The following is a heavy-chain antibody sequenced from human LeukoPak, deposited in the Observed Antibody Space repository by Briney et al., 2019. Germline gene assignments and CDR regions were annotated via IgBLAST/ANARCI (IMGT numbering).Heavy chain of an antibody. V-gene: IGHV4-34*01. CDR1: GGSFSGFY. Sequence: SETLSLTCAVYGGSFSGFYWGWLRQPPGKGREWIGELNPSGSTNYHPSLKGRATISEATSSTQFSLQLSAVSDAATVLYYWARGGWIQLARTDSFDIWGQGTMVTVSS. CDR3: ARGGWIQLARTDSFDI. D-gene: IGHD5-18*01. CDR2: LNPSGST. J-gene: IGHJ3*02.